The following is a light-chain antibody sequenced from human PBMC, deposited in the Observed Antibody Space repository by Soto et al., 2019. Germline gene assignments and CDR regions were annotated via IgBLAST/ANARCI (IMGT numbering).Light chain of an antibody. CDR2: KVS. V-gene: IGLV2-14*01. J-gene: IGLJ1*01. CDR3: NSYTSKSTGV. Sequence: QSVLTQPASVSGSPGQSITISCTGTSSDVGGYNYVSWYQQHPGKAPKLIIYKVSNRPSGVSNRFSGSKSGNTASLTISGLQAEDEADYYCNSYTSKSTGVFGTGTKVTVL. CDR1: SSDVGGYNY.